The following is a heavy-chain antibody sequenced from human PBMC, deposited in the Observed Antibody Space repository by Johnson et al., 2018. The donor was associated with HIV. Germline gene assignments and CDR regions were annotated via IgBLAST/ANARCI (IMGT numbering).Heavy chain of an antibody. V-gene: IGHV3-11*04. D-gene: IGHD3-22*01. Sequence: VQLVESGGGLVKPGGSLRLSCAASGFSFSAYYMSWIRQAPGKWLEWVSYISNSGDTMFYGDSVKGRFTISRDNAKYSLYLQMNSLRAEDTAVYYCARDRGGYYYDSSGLDAFDIWGQGTMVTVSS. J-gene: IGHJ3*02. CDR1: GFSFSAYY. CDR2: ISNSGDTM. CDR3: ARDRGGYYYDSSGLDAFDI.